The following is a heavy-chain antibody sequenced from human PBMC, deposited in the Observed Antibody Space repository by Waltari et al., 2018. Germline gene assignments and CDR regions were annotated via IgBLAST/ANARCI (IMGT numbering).Heavy chain of an antibody. J-gene: IGHJ4*02. CDR2: IYHSGRT. CDR1: GYSISSGYY. V-gene: IGHV4-38-2*01. CDR3: AGSSSWYTSHDY. Sequence: QVQLQESGPGLVKPSETLSLTCAVSGYSISSGYYWGWIRQPPGKGLEWIGSIYHSGRTNYNPSLKSRVTISVDTAKNQFSLKLISVTAADTAVYYCAGSSSWYTSHDYWGQGTLVTVSS. D-gene: IGHD6-13*01.